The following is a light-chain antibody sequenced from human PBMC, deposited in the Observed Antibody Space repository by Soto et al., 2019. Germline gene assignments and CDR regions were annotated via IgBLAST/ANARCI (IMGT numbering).Light chain of an antibody. J-gene: IGLJ3*02. Sequence: QSVLTQPPSVSGAPGQRVTISCTGSSSNIGAGYDVHWYQQLPGKAPKLLIYGNSNRPSGVPDRFSGSKSGTSASLAITGLQADDDADYYCQSYDSSLSGWVFGGGTKVTVL. V-gene: IGLV1-40*01. CDR2: GNS. CDR1: SSNIGAGYD. CDR3: QSYDSSLSGWV.